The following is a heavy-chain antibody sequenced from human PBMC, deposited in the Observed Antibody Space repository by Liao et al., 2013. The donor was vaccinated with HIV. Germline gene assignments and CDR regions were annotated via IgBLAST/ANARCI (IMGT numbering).Heavy chain of an antibody. V-gene: IGHV4-61*01. CDR1: GDSIRSNSYY. CDR2: ILYSYSA. J-gene: IGHJ3*02. D-gene: IGHD4-11*01. Sequence: QLQLQESGPGLVKPSETLSLTCNVSGDSIRSNSYYWSWIRQPPGKGLEWIAYILYSYSAVYNPSLKSRVTISVDTTMSQVSLRLTSVTAADTANYYCARLDYGNYDEAFDIWGQGTMVTVSS. CDR3: ARLDYGNYDEAFDI.